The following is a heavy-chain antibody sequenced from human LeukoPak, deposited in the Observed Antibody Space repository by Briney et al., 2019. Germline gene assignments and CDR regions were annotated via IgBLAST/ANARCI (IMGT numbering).Heavy chain of an antibody. Sequence: PGGSLRLSSAASGFTFNNFEMNWVRQAPGKGLEWIAYVSGSGSEIHYGDSVKGRFTISRDNAKSSVYLQMDSLRAEDMALYYCATKVPGTSHFSSWGQGTLVTVSS. CDR3: ATKVPGTSHFSS. V-gene: IGHV3-48*03. CDR1: GFTFNNFE. D-gene: IGHD6-19*01. J-gene: IGHJ4*02. CDR2: VSGSGSEI.